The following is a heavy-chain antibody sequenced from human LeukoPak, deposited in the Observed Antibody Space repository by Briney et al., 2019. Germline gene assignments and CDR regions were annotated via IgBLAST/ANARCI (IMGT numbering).Heavy chain of an antibody. CDR1: GGSISSYY. V-gene: IGHV4-59*01. D-gene: IGHD3-10*01. J-gene: IGHJ3*02. Sequence: SETLSLTCTVSGGSISSYYWSWIRQPPGKGLEWIGYIYYSGSTNYIPSLKSRVTISVDTSKNQFSLKLSSVTAADTAVYYCARAYYYGSGRPLDIWGQGTMVTVSS. CDR3: ARAYYYGSGRPLDI. CDR2: IYYSGST.